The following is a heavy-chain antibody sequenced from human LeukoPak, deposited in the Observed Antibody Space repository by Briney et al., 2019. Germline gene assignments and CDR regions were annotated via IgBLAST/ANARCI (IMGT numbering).Heavy chain of an antibody. D-gene: IGHD3-22*01. V-gene: IGHV1-8*01. CDR2: MNPNSGNT. J-gene: IGHJ4*02. CDR1: GYTFTSYD. Sequence: GASVKVSCKASGYTFTSYDINWVRQATGQGLEWMGWMNPNSGNTGYAQKFQGRVTMTRNTSISTAYMELSSLRSEDTAVYYCATGYDSSGYPDYWGQGTLVTVSS. CDR3: ATGYDSSGYPDY.